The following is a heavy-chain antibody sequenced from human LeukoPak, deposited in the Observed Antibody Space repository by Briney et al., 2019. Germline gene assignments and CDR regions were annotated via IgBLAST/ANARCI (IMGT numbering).Heavy chain of an antibody. V-gene: IGHV3-30*04. Sequence: QPGRSLRLSCAASXFTFSSYSMHWVRQAPGKGLEWVAVISYDGSNKYYADSVKGRFTISRDNSKNTLYLQMNSLRAEDTAVYFCASGKYRYGDNWFDPWGQGTLVTVSS. J-gene: IGHJ5*02. D-gene: IGHD5-18*01. CDR1: XFTFSSYS. CDR3: ASGKYRYGDNWFDP. CDR2: ISYDGSNK.